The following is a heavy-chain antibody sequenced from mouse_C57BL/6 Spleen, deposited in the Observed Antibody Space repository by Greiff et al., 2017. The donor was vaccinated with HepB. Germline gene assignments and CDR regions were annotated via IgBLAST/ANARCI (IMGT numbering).Heavy chain of an antibody. J-gene: IGHJ4*01. CDR2: ISSGGSYT. V-gene: IGHV5-6*02. Sequence: EVKVVESGGDLVKPGGSLKLSCAASGFTFSSYGMSWVRQTPDKRLEWAATISSGGSYTYYPDSVKGRFTISRDNAKNTLYLQMSSLKSEDTAMYYCARRGSYAMDYWGQGTSVTVSS. CDR1: GFTFSSYG. D-gene: IGHD1-1*01. CDR3: ARRGSYAMDY.